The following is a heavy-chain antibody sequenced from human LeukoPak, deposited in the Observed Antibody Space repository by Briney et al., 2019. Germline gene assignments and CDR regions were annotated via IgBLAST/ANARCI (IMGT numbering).Heavy chain of an antibody. CDR2: IYPGDSDT. V-gene: IGHV5-51*01. D-gene: IGHD3-22*01. J-gene: IGHJ4*02. CDR1: GYSFTTYW. Sequence: GEALKISCKGSGYSFTTYWIGWVRQMPGRGLEWMGIIYPGDSDTRYSPSFQGQVTISADKSISTAYLQWSSLKASDTAMYYCARQFRDSSGYYSYYFDYWGQGTLVTVSS. CDR3: ARQFRDSSGYYSYYFDY.